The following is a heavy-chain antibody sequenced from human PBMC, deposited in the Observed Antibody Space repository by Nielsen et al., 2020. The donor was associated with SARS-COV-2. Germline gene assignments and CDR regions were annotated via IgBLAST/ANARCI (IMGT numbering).Heavy chain of an antibody. J-gene: IGHJ3*02. CDR3: ARDDESAFDI. CDR2: ISGSGDNA. CDR1: GFTFGTHA. V-gene: IGHV3-23*01. Sequence: GGSLRLSCAASGFTFGTHAMNWVRQAPGKGLEWVSGISGSGDNAYYADSVKGRFTISRDNSKNTLYLQMNSLRAEDTAVYYCARDDESAFDIWGQGTMVTVSS.